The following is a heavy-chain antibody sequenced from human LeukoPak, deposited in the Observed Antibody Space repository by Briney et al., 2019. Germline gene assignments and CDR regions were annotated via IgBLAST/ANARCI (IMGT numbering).Heavy chain of an antibody. V-gene: IGHV2-70*11. CDR1: GFSLSTSGMC. CDR2: IDWDDDK. Sequence: ESGPTLVNPTQTLTLTCTFSGFSLSTSGMCVSWIRQPPGKALEWLARIDWDDDKYYSTSLKTRLTISKDTSKNQVVLTMTNMDPVDTATYYCARTTNYYDSSGYSSGDFDYWGQGTLVTVSS. J-gene: IGHJ4*02. CDR3: ARTTNYYDSSGYSSGDFDY. D-gene: IGHD3-22*01.